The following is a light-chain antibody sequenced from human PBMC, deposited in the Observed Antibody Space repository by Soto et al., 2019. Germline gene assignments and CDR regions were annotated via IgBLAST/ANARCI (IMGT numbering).Light chain of an antibody. V-gene: IGKV3-15*01. J-gene: IGKJ3*01. CDR3: QQYKNWPPFT. CDR2: GAS. Sequence: EIVMTQSPATLSVSPGERATLSCRASQSVSSNLAWYQQKPGQAPRLLIYGASTRATGIPARFSGSGSGTEFTLTISSLQSEDFAVYYCQQYKNWPPFTFGPGTTVAIK. CDR1: QSVSSN.